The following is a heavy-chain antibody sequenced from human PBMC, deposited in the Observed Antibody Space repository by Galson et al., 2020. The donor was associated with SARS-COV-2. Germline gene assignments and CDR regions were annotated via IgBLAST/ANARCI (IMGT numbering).Heavy chain of an antibody. D-gene: IGHD3-3*01. V-gene: IGHV3-21*01. CDR2: ISSSSSYI. J-gene: IGHJ6*02. CDR3: ARDRGEMDYYYYGMDV. Sequence: GGSLRLSCAASGFTFSSYSMNWVRQAPGKGLEWVSSISSSSSYIYYADSVKGRFTIARDNAKNSLYLQMNSLRAEDTAVYYCARDRGEMDYYYYGMDVWGQGTTVTVSS. CDR1: GFTFSSYS.